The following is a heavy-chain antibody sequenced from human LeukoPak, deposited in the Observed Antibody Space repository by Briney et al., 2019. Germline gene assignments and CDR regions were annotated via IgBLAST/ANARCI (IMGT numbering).Heavy chain of an antibody. Sequence: SETLSLTCTVSGGSISSSSYYWGWIRQPPGTGLEWIGEINHSGSTNYNPSLKSRVTISVDTSKNQFSLKLSSVTAADTAVYYCARGDYGDYSGIDYWGQGTLVTVSS. CDR1: GGSISSSSYY. J-gene: IGHJ4*02. CDR3: ARGDYGDYSGIDY. CDR2: INHSGST. V-gene: IGHV4-39*07. D-gene: IGHD4-17*01.